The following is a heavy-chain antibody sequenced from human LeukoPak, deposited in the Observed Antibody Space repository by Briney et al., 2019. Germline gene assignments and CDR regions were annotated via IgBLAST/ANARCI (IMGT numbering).Heavy chain of an antibody. D-gene: IGHD2-15*01. CDR3: AKDQIGYCSGGSCYDFDY. J-gene: IGHJ4*02. Sequence: GGSLRLSCAASGFTFSTYDMSWVRQAPGKGLEWDSGISGSGDGTYYADSVKGRFTISRDNSKNTLYLQLNSLRAEDTAIYYCAKDQIGYCSGGSCYDFDYWGQGTLVTVSS. V-gene: IGHV3-23*01. CDR1: GFTFSTYD. CDR2: ISGSGDGT.